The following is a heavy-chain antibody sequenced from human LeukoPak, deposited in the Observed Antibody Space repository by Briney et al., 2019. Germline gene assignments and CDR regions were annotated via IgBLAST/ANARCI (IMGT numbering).Heavy chain of an antibody. CDR1: GPTFPSFA. V-gene: IGHV3-23*05. CDR3: AKDHGVSGSYRAFNY. Sequence: PGGSLTLHCYASGPTFPSFALPWVPPHPGKELVCLSSLGTDNKPHHSEYVQGRFTLSRDNSHSMLFLHLKSLSAEDTAAYYCAKDHGVSGSYRAFNYWGQGTLVTVSS. CDR2: LGTDNKP. D-gene: IGHD3-16*02. J-gene: IGHJ4*02.